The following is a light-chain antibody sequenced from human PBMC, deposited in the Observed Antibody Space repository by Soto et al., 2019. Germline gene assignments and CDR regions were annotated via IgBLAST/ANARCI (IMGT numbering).Light chain of an antibody. Sequence: QSVLTQPASVSGSPGQSIAISCTGTSSDVGGYSYVSWYQQQPGKAPXLVISDVSNRPSGVSXRFXGSXXXNTAXLXXSGLQTEDEADYYCASYTTSSTYVFGTVTKVTVL. CDR2: DVS. CDR1: SSDVGGYSY. V-gene: IGLV2-14*01. CDR3: ASYTTSSTYV. J-gene: IGLJ1*01.